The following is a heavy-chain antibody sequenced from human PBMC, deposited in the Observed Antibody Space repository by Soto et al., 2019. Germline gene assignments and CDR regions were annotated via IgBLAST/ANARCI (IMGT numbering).Heavy chain of an antibody. V-gene: IGHV3-21*01. CDR2: ISSSDST. CDR3: SREVQPVVRREYDY. D-gene: IGHD1-1*01. J-gene: IGHJ4*02. Sequence: EVQVVESGGGLVKPGGSLRLSCAVSGFTFSTCTMNWVRQAPGKGLEWVASISSSDSTYYADSVEGRFTISRDNARNSLDLQMSSLRAEDTAVYYCSREVQPVVRREYDYWGQGTLVTVSS. CDR1: GFTFSTCT.